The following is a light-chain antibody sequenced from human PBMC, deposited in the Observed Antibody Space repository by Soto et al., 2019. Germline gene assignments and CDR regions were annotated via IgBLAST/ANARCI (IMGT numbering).Light chain of an antibody. CDR1: QSASSY. CDR2: DAS. J-gene: IGKJ1*01. V-gene: IGKV3-11*01. Sequence: EIVLTQSPATLSLSPGERATLSCRASQSASSYLAWYQQIPGQAPRLLIYDASNRATGIPARFSGSGSATDFTLTISSLEPEDFAVYYCQQRSNWPPTFGQGTTVEIK. CDR3: QQRSNWPPT.